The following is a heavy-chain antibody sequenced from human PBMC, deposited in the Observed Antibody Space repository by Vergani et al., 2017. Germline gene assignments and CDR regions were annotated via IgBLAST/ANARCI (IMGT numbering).Heavy chain of an antibody. V-gene: IGHV3-30*04. CDR3: ARELYYDSSGYFGVPYYFDY. CDR2: ISYDGTNK. Sequence: QALLVGSGGGVVQPGRSLRLSCVASAFTFTSYSIHWVRQAPGKGLEWVAFISYDGTNKYYADSVKGRFTISRDNSKNTVSLQMNSLRPEDSAIYYCARELYYDSSGYFGVPYYFDYWGQGTLVTVSS. J-gene: IGHJ4*02. CDR1: AFTFTSYS. D-gene: IGHD3-22*01.